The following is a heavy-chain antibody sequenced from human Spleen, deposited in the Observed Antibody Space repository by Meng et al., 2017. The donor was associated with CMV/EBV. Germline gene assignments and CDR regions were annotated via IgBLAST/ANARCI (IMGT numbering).Heavy chain of an antibody. J-gene: IGHJ4*02. D-gene: IGHD3-3*01. CDR1: GYTFTGYY. V-gene: IGHV1-2*02. CDR2: INPNNGGT. Sequence: ASVKVSCKASGYTFTGYYMHWVRQAPGQGLEWMGWINPNNGGTNYAQKFQGRVTMTRDTSISTAYMELSRLRSDDTAVYYCARFWRGFYTIDYWGQGTLVTVSS. CDR3: ARFWRGFYTIDY.